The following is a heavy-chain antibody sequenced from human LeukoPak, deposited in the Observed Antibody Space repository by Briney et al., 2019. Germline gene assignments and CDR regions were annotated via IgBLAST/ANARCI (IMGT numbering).Heavy chain of an antibody. CDR2: IKSKTDGGTT. CDR1: GFTFSNAW. CDR3: TTVKVWDNWNYQGSYFDY. V-gene: IGHV3-15*01. Sequence: GGSLRLSCAASGFTFSNAWMSWVRQAPGKGLEWVGRIKSKTDGGTTDYAAPVKGRFTISRDDSKNTLYLQMNSLKTEDTAVYYCTTVKVWDNWNYQGSYFDYWGQGTLVTVSS. D-gene: IGHD1-7*01. J-gene: IGHJ4*02.